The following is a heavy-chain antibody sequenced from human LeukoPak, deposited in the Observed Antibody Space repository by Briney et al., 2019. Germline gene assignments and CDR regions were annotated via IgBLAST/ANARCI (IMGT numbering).Heavy chain of an antibody. CDR2: IDYSGRR. J-gene: IGHJ4*01. V-gene: IGHV4-39*01. Sequence: PSETLSLTCTVSGGSISSSSYYWGWIRQPPGRGLEWIGSIDYSGRRYYDPSLKSRVTISVDTSNSQISLRLNSVTAADTAIYYCARQSRSSASRRASIDYWGHGKLVTVSS. CDR3: ARQSRSSASRRASIDY. D-gene: IGHD6-19*01. CDR1: GGSISSSSYY.